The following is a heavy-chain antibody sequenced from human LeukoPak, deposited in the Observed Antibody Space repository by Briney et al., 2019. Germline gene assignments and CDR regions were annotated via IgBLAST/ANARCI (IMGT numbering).Heavy chain of an antibody. CDR1: GYTFTRYA. J-gene: IGHJ4*02. Sequence: GASVKVSCKASGYTFTRYAMNWVRQAPGQGLEWMGWINTNTGNPTYAQGFTGRFVFSLDTSVSTANLQISSLKAEDTAVYYCARVFGEYSTAPLDYWGQGTLVTVSS. D-gene: IGHD3-3*01. V-gene: IGHV7-4-1*02. CDR2: INTNTGNP. CDR3: ARVFGEYSTAPLDY.